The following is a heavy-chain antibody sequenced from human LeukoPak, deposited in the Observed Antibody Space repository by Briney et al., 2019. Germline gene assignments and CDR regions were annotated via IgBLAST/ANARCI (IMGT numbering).Heavy chain of an antibody. CDR2: INHSGST. D-gene: IGHD2-15*01. J-gene: IGHJ4*02. CDR3: ARGRYCSGGSCSLRGDY. CDR1: GGSFSGYY. Sequence: SETLSLTCAVYGGSFSGYYWSWIRQPPGKGLEWIGEINHSGSTNYNPSLKSRVTISVDTPKNQFSLKLSSVTAADTAVYYCARGRYCSGGSCSLRGDYWGQGTLVTVSS. V-gene: IGHV4-34*01.